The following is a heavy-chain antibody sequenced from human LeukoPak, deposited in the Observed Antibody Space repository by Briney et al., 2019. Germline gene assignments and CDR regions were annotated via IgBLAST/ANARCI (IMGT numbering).Heavy chain of an antibody. V-gene: IGHV4-61*02. CDR1: GGSISSGSYY. CDR2: IYTSGST. J-gene: IGHJ3*02. D-gene: IGHD3-16*01. CDR3: ARDYTYDGAFDI. Sequence: SQTLSLTCTVSGGSISSGSYYWSWIRQPAGKGLEWIGRIYTSGSTNYNPSLKSRVTMSVDTSKNQFSLKLSSVTAADTAVYYCARDYTYDGAFDIWGQGTMVTVSS.